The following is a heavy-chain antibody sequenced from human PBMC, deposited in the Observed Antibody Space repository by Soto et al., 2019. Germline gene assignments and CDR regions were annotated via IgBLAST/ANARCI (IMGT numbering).Heavy chain of an antibody. CDR2: LYYSGST. CDR1: GGSISSGGYY. V-gene: IGHV4-31*03. Sequence: QVQLQESGPGLVKPSQTLSLTCTVSGGSISSGGYYWSWIRQHHGKGLEWIGYLYYSGSTYSNLSLKSRVTISVATSNKQFPLKLSSVTATATAVYSCAGADYDYVWGSYRPFEYWRQGTLVTVSS. CDR3: AGADYDYVWGSYRPFEY. D-gene: IGHD3-16*02. J-gene: IGHJ4*02.